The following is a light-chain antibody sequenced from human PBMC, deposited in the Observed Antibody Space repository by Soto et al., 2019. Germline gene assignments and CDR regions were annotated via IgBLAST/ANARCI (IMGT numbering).Light chain of an antibody. Sequence: EIVMTQSPVTLSASPGERVTLSCRASQSVDINLAWYQQKPGQAPRLLIYGASTRATDMPGTFSGRGSGTEFTLTISNLRPEDFAVYYCQQYNNWPRTFGQGTKVDIK. CDR3: QQYNNWPRT. V-gene: IGKV3-15*01. CDR1: QSVDIN. CDR2: GAS. J-gene: IGKJ1*01.